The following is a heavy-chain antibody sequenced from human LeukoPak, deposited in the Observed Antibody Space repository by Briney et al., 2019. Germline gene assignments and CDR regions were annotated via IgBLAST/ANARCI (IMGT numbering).Heavy chain of an antibody. D-gene: IGHD3-16*01. V-gene: IGHV3-23*01. CDR3: AKDPQGDSNY. CDR1: GFTFASSA. CDR2: ISNRGNT. J-gene: IGHJ4*02. Sequence: PGGSLRLSCAASGFTFASSAMTWVRQAPGKGLEWVSAISNRGNTYYADSVTGRFTISRDNSKNTLYLQMNSLRAEDTAVYYCAKDPQGDSNYWGQGTLVTVSS.